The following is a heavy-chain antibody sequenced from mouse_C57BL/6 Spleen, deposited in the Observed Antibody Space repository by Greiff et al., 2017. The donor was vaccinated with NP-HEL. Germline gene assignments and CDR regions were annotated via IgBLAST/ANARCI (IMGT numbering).Heavy chain of an antibody. CDR2: IDPSDSET. D-gene: IGHD2-5*01. CDR3: ARGDSNYGY. V-gene: IGHV1-52*01. J-gene: IGHJ2*01. Sequence: QLQQPGAELVRPGSSVKLSCKASGYTFTSYWMHWVKQRPIQGLEWIGNIDPSDSETHYNQKFKDKATLTVDKSSSTAYMQLSSLTSEDSAVYYCARGDSNYGYWGQGTTLTVSS. CDR1: GYTFTSYW.